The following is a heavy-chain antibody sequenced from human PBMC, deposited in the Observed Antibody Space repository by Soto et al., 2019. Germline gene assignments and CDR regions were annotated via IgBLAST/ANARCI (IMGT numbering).Heavy chain of an antibody. CDR3: ANLRSGSYYFDY. CDR1: GFTFSSYW. V-gene: IGHV3-74*01. Sequence: PGGSLRLSCAASGFTFSSYWMHWVRQAPGKGLVWVSRIDTYGSATRYADSVRGRFTISRDNAKNTLYLQMNTLRAEDTAVYYCANLRSGSYYFDYWGQGTLVTVSS. J-gene: IGHJ4*02. CDR2: IDTYGSAT. D-gene: IGHD3-22*01.